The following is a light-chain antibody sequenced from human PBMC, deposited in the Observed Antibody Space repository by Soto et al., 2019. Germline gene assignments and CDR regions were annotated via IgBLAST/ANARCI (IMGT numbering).Light chain of an antibody. V-gene: IGKV3-20*01. CDR2: GAS. Sequence: EIVLTQSPGTLSLSPGERATLSCRASQSVSSSDLAWYQQKPGQAPRLLIYGASSRATGIPDRFSGSGSGTDFTLTISRLEPEDLAVYYCHQYGSSPRTFGQGTKLEIK. CDR1: QSVSSSD. CDR3: HQYGSSPRT. J-gene: IGKJ2*01.